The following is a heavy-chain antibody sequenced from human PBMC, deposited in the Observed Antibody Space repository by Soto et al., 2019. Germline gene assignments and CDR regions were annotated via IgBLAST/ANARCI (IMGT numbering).Heavy chain of an antibody. CDR1: GFTFNNAW. CDR3: TTAENYYDSSSFDY. J-gene: IGHJ4*02. D-gene: IGHD3-22*01. V-gene: IGHV3-15*01. Sequence: LRLSCVASGFTFNNAWMNWVRQAPGKGLEWVGRIKSKTDGGTTDYAALVKGRFTISRDDSKTTLYLQMNGLKTEDTAVYYCTTAENYYDSSSFDYWGQGTLVTVSS. CDR2: IKSKTDGGTT.